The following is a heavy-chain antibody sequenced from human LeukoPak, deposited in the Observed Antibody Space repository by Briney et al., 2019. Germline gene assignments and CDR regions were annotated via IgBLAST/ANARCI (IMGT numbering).Heavy chain of an antibody. V-gene: IGHV1-69*13. CDR1: GGTFSSYA. CDR3: AGGRNYEDYFDP. CDR2: IIPIFGTA. J-gene: IGHJ5*02. Sequence: ASVKVSCKASGGTFSSYAISWVRQAPGQGLEWMGGIIPIFGTANYAQKFQGRVTITADESTSTAYMELSSLRSGDTAVYYCAGGRNYEDYFDPWGQGTLVTVSS. D-gene: IGHD1-7*01.